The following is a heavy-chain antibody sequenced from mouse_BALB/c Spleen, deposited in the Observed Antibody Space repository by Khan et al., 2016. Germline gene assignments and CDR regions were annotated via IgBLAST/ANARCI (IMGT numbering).Heavy chain of an antibody. CDR2: INPGSGGT. J-gene: IGHJ4*01. CDR3: ARYEGNYYAMDY. CDR1: GYAFTNYL. D-gene: IGHD2-3*01. V-gene: IGHV1-54*01. Sequence: VQLQESGAELVRPGTSVKVSCKASGYAFTNYLIEWVKQRPGQGLEWIGVINPGSGGTNYNEKFKGKATLTADKSSSTAYMQLSSLTSDDSAVYFCARYEGNYYAMDYWGQGTSVTVSS.